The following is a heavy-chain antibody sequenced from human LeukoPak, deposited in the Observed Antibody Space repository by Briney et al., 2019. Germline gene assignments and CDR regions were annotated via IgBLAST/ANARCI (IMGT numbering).Heavy chain of an antibody. Sequence: SETLSLTCAVYGGSFSGYYWSWIRQPPGKGLEWIGEINHSGSTNYNPSLKSRVTISVDTSKNQFSLKLSSVTAADTAVYYCAKDFGAAANYYYYMDVWGKGTTVTVSS. D-gene: IGHD6-13*01. CDR1: GGSFSGYY. CDR3: AKDFGAAANYYYYMDV. V-gene: IGHV4-34*01. CDR2: INHSGST. J-gene: IGHJ6*03.